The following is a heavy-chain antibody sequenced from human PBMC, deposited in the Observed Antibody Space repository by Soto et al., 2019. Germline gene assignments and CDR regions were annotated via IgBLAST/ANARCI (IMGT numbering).Heavy chain of an antibody. CDR3: ARDTYDSSGYYFDY. Sequence: GGSLRLSCAASGFTFSSYAMHWVRQAPGKGLEWVAVISYDGSNKYYADSVKGRFTISRDNSKNTLYLQMNSLRAEDTAVYYCARDTYDSSGYYFDYWGQGTLVTVSS. J-gene: IGHJ4*02. D-gene: IGHD3-22*01. V-gene: IGHV3-30-3*01. CDR2: ISYDGSNK. CDR1: GFTFSSYA.